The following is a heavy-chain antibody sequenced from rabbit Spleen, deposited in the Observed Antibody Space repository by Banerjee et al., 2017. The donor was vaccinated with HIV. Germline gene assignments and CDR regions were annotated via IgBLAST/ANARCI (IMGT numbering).Heavy chain of an antibody. CDR2: IDSGSSGFT. CDR3: ARDTSSSFSSYGMDL. J-gene: IGHJ6*01. D-gene: IGHD1-1*01. V-gene: IGHV1S40*01. CDR1: GVSFSANSY. Sequence: QSLEESGGDLVKPGASLTLTCTASGVSFSANSYMCWVRQALGKGLEWIACIDSGSSGFTYFASWAKGRFTISKTSSTTVTLQMTSLTAADTATYFCARDTSSSFSSYGMDLWGPGTLVTVS.